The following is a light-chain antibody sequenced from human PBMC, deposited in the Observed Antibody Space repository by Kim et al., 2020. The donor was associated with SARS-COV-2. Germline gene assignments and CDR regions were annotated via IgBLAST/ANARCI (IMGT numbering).Light chain of an antibody. CDR2: CNN. CDR1: SASVGSNT. V-gene: IGLV1-44*01. Sequence: RVTHSGSGGSASVGSNTVNWDHQRPGTAPKLLTYCNNRRPSGVPDRFSGSKSGTPASLAICALQTEDEADYYCAAWDDCLNGHVVFGGGTQLTVL. CDR3: AAWDDCLNGHVV. J-gene: IGLJ2*01.